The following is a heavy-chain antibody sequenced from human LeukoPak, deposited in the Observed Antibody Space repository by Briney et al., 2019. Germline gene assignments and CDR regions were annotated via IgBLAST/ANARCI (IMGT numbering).Heavy chain of an antibody. CDR3: ARSWNGGSYYFDY. V-gene: IGHV3-23*01. D-gene: IGHD1-1*01. CDR1: GFTFGSTD. Sequence: GGSLRLSCAASGFTFGSTDMTWVRQAPGKGLEWLSTISGTGDTYYADSVRGRFTISRDNSKTTLYLQMNSLRAEDTAVYYCARSWNGGSYYFDYWGQGTLVTVSS. CDR2: ISGTGDT. J-gene: IGHJ4*02.